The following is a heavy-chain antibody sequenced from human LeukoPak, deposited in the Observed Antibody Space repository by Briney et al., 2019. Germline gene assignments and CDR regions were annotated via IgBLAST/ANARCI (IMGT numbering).Heavy chain of an antibody. Sequence: SETLSLTCTVSGGSISSGSYYWSWIRQPPGKGLEWIGYIYYSGITNYNPSLKSRVTISVDTSKSQFSLKLSSVTAADTAVYYCAREGDSSFDYWGQGTLVTVSS. CDR1: GGSISSGSYY. D-gene: IGHD2-21*02. CDR2: IYYSGIT. J-gene: IGHJ4*02. V-gene: IGHV4-61*01. CDR3: AREGDSSFDY.